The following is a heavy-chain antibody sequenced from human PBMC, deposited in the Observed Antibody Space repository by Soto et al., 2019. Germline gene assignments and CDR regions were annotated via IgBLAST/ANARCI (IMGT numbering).Heavy chain of an antibody. D-gene: IGHD3-10*01. Sequence: SVKVSCKASGGTFSGYAISWVRQAPGQGLEWMGGIIPIFGTANYAQKFQGRVTITADKSTSTAYMELSSLRSEDTAVYYCARWFGELLYSNYYYGMDVWGQGTTVTVSS. CDR1: GGTFSGYA. CDR2: IIPIFGTA. V-gene: IGHV1-69*06. CDR3: ARWFGELLYSNYYYGMDV. J-gene: IGHJ6*02.